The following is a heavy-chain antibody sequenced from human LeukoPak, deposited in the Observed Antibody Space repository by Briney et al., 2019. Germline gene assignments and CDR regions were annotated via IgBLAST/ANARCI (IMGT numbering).Heavy chain of an antibody. CDR1: GFTFSSCS. Sequence: GGSLRLSCAASGFTFSSCSMNWVRQAPGKGLEWVSSISSSSSYIYYADSVKGRFTISRDNAKNSLYLQMNSLRAEDTAVYYCARDRSELRLNWFDPWGQGTLVTVSS. V-gene: IGHV3-21*01. D-gene: IGHD3-10*01. J-gene: IGHJ5*02. CDR2: ISSSSSYI. CDR3: ARDRSELRLNWFDP.